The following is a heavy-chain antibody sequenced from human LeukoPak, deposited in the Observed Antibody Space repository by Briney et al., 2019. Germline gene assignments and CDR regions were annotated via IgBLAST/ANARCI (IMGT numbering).Heavy chain of an antibody. CDR3: ARESTSGIAAAGPFDY. J-gene: IGHJ4*02. CDR1: VGSISGYY. Sequence: SETLSLTCTVSVGSISGYYWSWIRQPPEKGLEWIGYIYYSGSTNYNPSLKSRVTISVDTSKNQFSLKLSSVTAADTAVYYCARESTSGIAAAGPFDYWGQGTLVTVSS. CDR2: IYYSGST. D-gene: IGHD6-13*01. V-gene: IGHV4-59*01.